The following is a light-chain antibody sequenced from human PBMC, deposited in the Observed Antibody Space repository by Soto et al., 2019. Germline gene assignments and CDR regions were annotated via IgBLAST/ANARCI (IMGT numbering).Light chain of an antibody. V-gene: IGKV3-11*01. J-gene: IGKJ4*01. CDR1: QSVSNY. CDR3: QQRSGWPPSLT. Sequence: EVVLTQSPATLSLSPGETATLSCRASQSVSNYLAWYQQKPGQAPRLLIYDTSKSATGIPARFSGSGSGTDFTLTISSLEPEHFAVYFCQQRSGWPPSLTFGGGTKVEIK. CDR2: DTS.